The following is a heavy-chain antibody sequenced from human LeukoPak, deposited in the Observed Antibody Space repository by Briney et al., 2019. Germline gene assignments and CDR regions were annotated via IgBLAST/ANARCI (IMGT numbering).Heavy chain of an antibody. J-gene: IGHJ5*02. CDR2: INPNSGGT. Sequence: ASVKVSCKASGYTFTGYYMHWVRQAPGQGLEWMGWINPNSGGTDYAQKFQGRVTMTRDTSISTAYMELSRLRSDDTAVYYCARDPYGNDWFDPWGQGTLVTVSS. CDR1: GYTFTGYY. V-gene: IGHV1-2*02. D-gene: IGHD4-17*01. CDR3: ARDPYGNDWFDP.